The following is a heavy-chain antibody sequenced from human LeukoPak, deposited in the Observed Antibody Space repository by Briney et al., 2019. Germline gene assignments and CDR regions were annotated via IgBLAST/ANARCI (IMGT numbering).Heavy chain of an antibody. Sequence: GGSLRLSCEASGFTFSSYSMNWVRQAPGKGLEWVSFISSSSSYIYYADSVKGRVTISRDNAKNTLYLQMDSLRAEDTAVYYCAKARYSGYAFDAFDMWGQGTMVSVSS. D-gene: IGHD5-12*01. CDR2: ISSSSSYI. CDR3: AKARYSGYAFDAFDM. CDR1: GFTFSSYS. J-gene: IGHJ3*02. V-gene: IGHV3-21*04.